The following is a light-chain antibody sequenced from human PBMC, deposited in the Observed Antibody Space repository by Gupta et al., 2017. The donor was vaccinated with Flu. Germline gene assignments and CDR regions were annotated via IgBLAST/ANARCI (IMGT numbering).Light chain of an antibody. V-gene: IGKV3-20*01. J-gene: IGKJ2*01. CDR2: GAS. CDR3: KQYGEAPRT. Sequence: IVLSQSPGTVSLSPWESATLSCSASQSIRSIYLAWYQQKPGQAPRLLIHGASSRATGIPVRFSGSESGTXFTLKIXRMEAEDVGVYYWKQYGEAPRTFGXGTRVEIK. CDR1: QSIRSIY.